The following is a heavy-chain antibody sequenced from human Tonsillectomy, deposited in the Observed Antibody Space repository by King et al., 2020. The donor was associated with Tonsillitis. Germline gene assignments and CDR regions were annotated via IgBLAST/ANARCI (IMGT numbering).Heavy chain of an antibody. D-gene: IGHD1-26*01. CDR1: GGSITNYF. J-gene: IGHJ3*02. V-gene: IGHV4-59*01. CDR3: ARDVYSGSLFDAFDI. Sequence: QMQLQESGPGLVKPSETLSLTCTVSGGSITNYFWSWIRQPPGKGLEWIGYIFSSGSTNYDPSLKSRVTISVDTSKNQVTLRLSSVTAADTAVYYCARDVYSGSLFDAFDIWGQGTMVTVSS. CDR2: IFSSGST.